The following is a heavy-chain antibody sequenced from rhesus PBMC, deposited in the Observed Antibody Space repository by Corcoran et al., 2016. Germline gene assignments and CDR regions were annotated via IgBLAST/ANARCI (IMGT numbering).Heavy chain of an antibody. CDR2: IYWDEDK. V-gene: IGHV2S1*01. D-gene: IGHD6-13*01. CDR3: ARRRIAADFDY. Sequence: QVTLKESGPALVKPTQTLTLTCTFSGFSLSTNGVGVGWIRQPPGKALEWLASIYWDEDKYYSTSLKSRLTISKDTSKNQVVLTMTNMDPRDTATYYCARRRIAADFDYWGQGVLVTVSS. CDR1: GFSLSTNGVG. J-gene: IGHJ4*01.